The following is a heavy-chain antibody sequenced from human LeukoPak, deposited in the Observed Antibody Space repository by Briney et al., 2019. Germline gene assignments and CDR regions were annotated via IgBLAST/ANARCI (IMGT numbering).Heavy chain of an antibody. V-gene: IGHV5-51*01. D-gene: IGHD3-22*01. CDR2: IYPGDSDT. Sequence: GESLKISCKGSGYSFTSYWIGWVRQMPGKGLEWMGIIYPGDSDTRYSPSFQGQVTISADKSISTAYLQWSSLKASDTAMYYCASSYYYDSSGYSNFDYWGQGTLDTVSS. CDR1: GYSFTSYW. J-gene: IGHJ4*02. CDR3: ASSYYYDSSGYSNFDY.